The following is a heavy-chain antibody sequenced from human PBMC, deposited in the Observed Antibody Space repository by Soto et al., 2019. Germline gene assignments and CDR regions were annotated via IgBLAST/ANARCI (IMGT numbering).Heavy chain of an antibody. Sequence: GGSLRRSCAASGFTFSSYLMSWVRQAPGKGLEWVANIKQDGIEKYYVASVKGRFTISSDNDKNSLYLQMNSLRAEDTAVYYCARDRAPEDYFDYWGQGTMVTVSS. V-gene: IGHV3-7*01. CDR3: ARDRAPEDYFDY. D-gene: IGHD3-10*01. CDR2: IKQDGIEK. J-gene: IGHJ4*02. CDR1: GFTFSSYL.